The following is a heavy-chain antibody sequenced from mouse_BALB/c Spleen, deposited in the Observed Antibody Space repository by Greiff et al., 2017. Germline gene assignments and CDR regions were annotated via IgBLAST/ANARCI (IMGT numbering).Heavy chain of an antibody. CDR3: ARDAYYGHTFYYAMDY. CDR2: IWAGGST. V-gene: IGHV2-9*02. CDR1: GFSLTSYG. Sequence: VQGVESGPGLVAPSQSLSITCTVSGFSLTSYGVHWVRQPPGKGLEWLGVIWAGGSTNYNSALMSRLSISKDNSKSQVFLKMNSLQTDDTAMYYCARDAYYGHTFYYAMDYWGQGTSVTVSS. J-gene: IGHJ4*01. D-gene: IGHD1-2*01.